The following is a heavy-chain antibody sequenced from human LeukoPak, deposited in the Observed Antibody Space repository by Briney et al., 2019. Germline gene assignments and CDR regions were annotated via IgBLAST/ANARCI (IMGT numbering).Heavy chain of an antibody. D-gene: IGHD4-17*01. CDR1: GYTFTSYG. CDR2: ISAYNGNT. J-gene: IGHJ5*02. Sequence: ASVKVSCKASGYTFTSYGISWVGQAPGQGLEWMVWISAYNGNTNYAQKLQGRVTMTTDTSTSTAYMELRSLRSDDTAVYYCARDPGYGDYGGSWFDPWGQGTLVTVSS. CDR3: ARDPGYGDYGGSWFDP. V-gene: IGHV1-18*01.